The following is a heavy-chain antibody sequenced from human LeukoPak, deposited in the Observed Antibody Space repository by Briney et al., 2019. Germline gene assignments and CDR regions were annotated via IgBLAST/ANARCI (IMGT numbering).Heavy chain of an antibody. J-gene: IGHJ3*02. D-gene: IGHD6-13*01. CDR1: GGSISSGGYY. V-gene: IGHV4-31*03. CDR3: ARRSVAAASTHAFDI. CDR2: IYYSGST. Sequence: SETLSLTCTVSGGSISSGGYYWSWIRQHPGKGLEWIGYIYYSGSTYYNPSLKSRVTISVDRSKNQFSLKLSSVTAADTAVYYCARRSVAAASTHAFDIWGQGTMVTVSS.